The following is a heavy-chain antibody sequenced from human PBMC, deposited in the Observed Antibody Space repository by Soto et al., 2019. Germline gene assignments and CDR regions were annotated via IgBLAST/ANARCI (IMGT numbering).Heavy chain of an antibody. V-gene: IGHV1-2*04. J-gene: IGHJ6*02. D-gene: IGHD3-16*01. CDR2: INPNSGGT. Sequence: QVQLVQSGAEVKKPGASVKVSCKASGYTFTGYYLYWVRQAPGQGLEWMGWINPNSGGTNYAQKLQGWVTMTRDASISTGYMELSRLRSDDTAVYYCAKSGPYYDHVWGYVMDVWGHGTTVTVSS. CDR1: GYTFTGYY. CDR3: AKSGPYYDHVWGYVMDV.